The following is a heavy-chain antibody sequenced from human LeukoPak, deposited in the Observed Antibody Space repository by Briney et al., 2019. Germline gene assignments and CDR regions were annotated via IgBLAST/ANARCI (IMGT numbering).Heavy chain of an antibody. CDR1: GFTVSSNY. V-gene: IGHV3-53*01. Sequence: PGGSLRLSCAASGFTVSSNYMSWVRQAPGKGLECVSVICSGGSTYYADSVKGRFTISRDNSKNTLYLQMNSLRAEDTAVYYCASSYSSGWYFAFDIWGQGTMVTVSS. J-gene: IGHJ3*02. CDR2: ICSGGST. D-gene: IGHD6-19*01. CDR3: ASSYSSGWYFAFDI.